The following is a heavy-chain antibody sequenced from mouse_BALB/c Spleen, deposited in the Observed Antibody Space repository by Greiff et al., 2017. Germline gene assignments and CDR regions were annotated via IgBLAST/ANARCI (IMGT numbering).Heavy chain of an antibody. CDR3: LRRGYYGYVWYFDV. Sequence: EVHLVESGGGLVQPKGSLKLSCAASGFTFNTYAMNWVRQAPGKGLEWVARIRSKSNNYATYYADSVKDRFTISRDDSQSMLYLQMNNLKTEDTAMYSCLRRGYYGYVWYFDVWGAGTTVTVSS. CDR2: IRSKSNNYAT. D-gene: IGHD1-2*01. V-gene: IGHV10-1*02. J-gene: IGHJ1*01. CDR1: GFTFNTYA.